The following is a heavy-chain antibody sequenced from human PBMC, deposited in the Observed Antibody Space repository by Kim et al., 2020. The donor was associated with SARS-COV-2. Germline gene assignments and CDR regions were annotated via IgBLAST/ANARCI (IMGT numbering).Heavy chain of an antibody. Sequence: GGSLRLSCAASGFTFSSYGMHWVRQAPGKGLEWVAVIWYDGSNKYYADSVKGRFTISRDNSKNTLYLQMNSLRAEDTAVYYCARDRRWLQSCYFDYWGQGTLVTVSS. J-gene: IGHJ4*02. CDR1: GFTFSSYG. CDR2: IWYDGSNK. V-gene: IGHV3-33*01. D-gene: IGHD5-12*01. CDR3: ARDRRWLQSCYFDY.